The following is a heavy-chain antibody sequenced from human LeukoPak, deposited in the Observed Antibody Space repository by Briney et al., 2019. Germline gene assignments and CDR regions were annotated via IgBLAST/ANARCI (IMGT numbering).Heavy chain of an antibody. CDR2: INHSGST. J-gene: IGHJ4*02. D-gene: IGHD6-13*01. V-gene: IGHV4-34*01. CDR1: GGSFSGYY. Sequence: PSETLSLTCAVYGGSFSGYYWSWIRQPPGKGLEWIGEINHSGSTNYNPSLKSRVTISVDTSKNQFSLKLSSVTAADTAVYYCARGRSSSWYYYWGQGTLVTVSS. CDR3: ARGRSSSWYYY.